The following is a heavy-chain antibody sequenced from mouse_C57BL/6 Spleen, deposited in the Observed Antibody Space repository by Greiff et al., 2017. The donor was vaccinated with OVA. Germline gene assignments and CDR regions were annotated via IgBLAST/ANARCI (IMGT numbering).Heavy chain of an antibody. CDR3: TREGWFPFAY. J-gene: IGHJ3*01. CDR1: GFTFSSYA. Sequence: EVKLVESGEGLVKPGGSLKLSCAASGFTFSSYAMSWVRQTPEKRLEWVAYISSGGDYIYYADTVKGRFTISRDNARNTLYLQMSSLKSEDTAMYYCTREGWFPFAYWGQGTLVTVSA. D-gene: IGHD2-2*01. CDR2: ISSGGDYI. V-gene: IGHV5-9-1*02.